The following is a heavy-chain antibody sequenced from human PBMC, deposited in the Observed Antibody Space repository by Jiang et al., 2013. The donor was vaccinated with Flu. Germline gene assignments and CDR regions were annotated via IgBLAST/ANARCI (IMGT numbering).Heavy chain of an antibody. J-gene: IGHJ3*02. D-gene: IGHD6-19*01. V-gene: IGHV4-34*01. Sequence: LLKPSETLSLTCAVYGGSFSGYYWSWIRQPPGKGLEWIGEINHSGSTNYNPSLKSRVTISVDTSKNQFSLKLSSVTAADTAVYYCARVGSVAGGAFDIWGQGTMVTVSS. CDR1: GGSFSGYY. CDR3: ARVGSVAGGAFDI. CDR2: INHSGST.